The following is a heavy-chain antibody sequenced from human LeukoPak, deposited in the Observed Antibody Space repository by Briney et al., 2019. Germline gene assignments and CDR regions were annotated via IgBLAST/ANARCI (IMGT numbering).Heavy chain of an antibody. D-gene: IGHD5-12*01. J-gene: IGHJ3*02. CDR3: ARPTGMGGYVHDAFDI. CDR2: IYPDDFDT. CDR1: GYSFNNFW. V-gene: IGHV5-51*01. Sequence: GESLKISCKGSGYSFNNFWIGWVRQMPGKGLEWMGIIYPDDFDTRYSPSFQGQLTISADKSISTAYLQWSSLKASDTAMYYCARPTGMGGYVHDAFDIWGQGTMVTVSS.